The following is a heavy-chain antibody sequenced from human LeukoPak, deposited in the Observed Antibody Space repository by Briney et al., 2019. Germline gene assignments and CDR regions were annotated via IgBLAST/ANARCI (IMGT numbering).Heavy chain of an antibody. D-gene: IGHD1-14*01. Sequence: PGGSLRLSCAASGFTFSSYAMSWVRQAPGKGLEWVSAISGSGGNTYYADSVKGRFTISRDNSKNTLYLQMNGLRAEDSAVYYCAKAPGGLFDPWGQGTLVTVSS. CDR3: AKAPGGLFDP. V-gene: IGHV3-23*01. CDR2: ISGSGGNT. CDR1: GFTFSSYA. J-gene: IGHJ5*02.